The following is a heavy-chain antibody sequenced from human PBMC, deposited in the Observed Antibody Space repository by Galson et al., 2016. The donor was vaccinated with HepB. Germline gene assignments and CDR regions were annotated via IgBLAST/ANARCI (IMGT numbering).Heavy chain of an antibody. V-gene: IGHV3-23*01. CDR2: INGDSGYT. J-gene: IGHJ6*03. CDR1: GFTFSSFA. D-gene: IGHD1-20*01. CDR3: AKDLGDRFITVYYYMDV. Sequence: SLRLSCAASGFTFSSFAMAWVRQAPGKGLEWASAINGDSGYTYYADSVKGRFTISRDNSQNTLYLQMNSLRAEDTAVYYCAKDLGDRFITVYYYMDVWGKGTTVTVSS.